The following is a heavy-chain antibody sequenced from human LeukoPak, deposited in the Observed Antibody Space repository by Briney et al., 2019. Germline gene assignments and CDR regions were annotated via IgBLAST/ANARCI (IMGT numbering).Heavy chain of an antibody. Sequence: GGSLRLSCAASGFTFGSYNMNWVRQAPGKGLEWVSSISSSSSYIYYADSVKGRFTISRDNAKNSLYLQMNSLRAEDTAVYYCARKTYGSGSYNDYWGQGTLVTVSS. CDR2: ISSSSSYI. CDR1: GFTFGSYN. J-gene: IGHJ4*02. CDR3: ARKTYGSGSYNDY. V-gene: IGHV3-21*01. D-gene: IGHD3-10*01.